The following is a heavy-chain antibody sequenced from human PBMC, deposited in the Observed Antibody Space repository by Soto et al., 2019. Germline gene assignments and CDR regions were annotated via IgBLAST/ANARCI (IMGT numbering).Heavy chain of an antibody. D-gene: IGHD3-16*01. Sequence: PSETLSLTCAVSGGSISSGGYSWSWIRQPPGKGLEWIGYIYHSGSTYYNPSLKSRVTISVDRSKNQFSLKLSSVTAADTAVYYCATMSRGNDFDYWGQGTLVTVSS. CDR1: GGSISSGGYS. CDR2: IYHSGST. V-gene: IGHV4-30-2*01. CDR3: ATMSRGNDFDY. J-gene: IGHJ4*02.